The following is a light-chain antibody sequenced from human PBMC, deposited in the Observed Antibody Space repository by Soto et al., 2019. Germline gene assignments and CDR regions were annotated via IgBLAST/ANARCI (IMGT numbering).Light chain of an antibody. Sequence: EIVLTQSPATLSLSPKERATLSCRASQKVSSYLAWYQQKPGKAPRLLIYDASNSATGISARFSGSGSGTDFSLTIISLDPEDFAVYYCQQRSNWGLTFGGGTKVDIK. V-gene: IGKV3-11*01. CDR2: DAS. CDR3: QQRSNWGLT. CDR1: QKVSSY. J-gene: IGKJ4*01.